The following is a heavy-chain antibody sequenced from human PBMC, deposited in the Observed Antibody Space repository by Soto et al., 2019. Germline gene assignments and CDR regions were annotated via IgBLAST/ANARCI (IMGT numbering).Heavy chain of an antibody. Sequence: QVQLVQSGAEVKKPGASVKVSCKASGYTSTSYGISWVRQAPGQGLEGMGWISAYNGNTYYAQKLQGRVTMTTDTSTSTAYRELRSLRSDDTAVYYCARLAGPSNWNYRGMDVWGQGTTVTVSS. V-gene: IGHV1-18*01. CDR3: ARLAGPSNWNYRGMDV. J-gene: IGHJ6*02. D-gene: IGHD1-7*01. CDR2: ISAYNGNT. CDR1: GYTSTSYG.